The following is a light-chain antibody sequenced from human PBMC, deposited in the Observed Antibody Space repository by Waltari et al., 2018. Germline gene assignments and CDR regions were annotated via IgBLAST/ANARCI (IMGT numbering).Light chain of an antibody. Sequence: ELVFTQSPGTLSLSPGERATISCRASQSVSKYLAWYQQRPGQAPRLLIYAASTRATGIPDRFSGSGYGTDFSLIISRLEPEDFAVYYCQNHERLPATFGQGTKVEIK. CDR1: QSVSKY. V-gene: IGKV3-20*01. J-gene: IGKJ1*01. CDR3: QNHERLPAT. CDR2: AAS.